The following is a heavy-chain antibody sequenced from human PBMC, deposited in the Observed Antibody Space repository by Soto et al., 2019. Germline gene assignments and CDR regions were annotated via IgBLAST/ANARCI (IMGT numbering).Heavy chain of an antibody. J-gene: IGHJ4*02. V-gene: IGHV3-33*01. CDR2: IWYDGSNK. CDR3: ARDPIGPGIFDY. CDR1: GFAFSNYG. D-gene: IGHD1-26*01. Sequence: QVQLVESGGGVVQPGRSLRLSCTASGFAFSNYGMHWVRQAPGKGLEWVAVIWYDGSNKYYADSVRGRFTISRDNSRNTLFLQVNSLGDEDKAVYYCARDPIGPGIFDYWGQGTLVTVSS.